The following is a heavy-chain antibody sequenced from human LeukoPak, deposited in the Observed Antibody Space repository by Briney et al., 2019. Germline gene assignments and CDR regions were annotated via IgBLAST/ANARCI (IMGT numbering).Heavy chain of an antibody. V-gene: IGHV1-3*03. CDR2: INAGNGNT. CDR3: AKDGYYDSSGYYYGGSYFDY. CDR1: GYTFTSYA. D-gene: IGHD3-22*01. Sequence: ASVKVSCKASGYTFTSYAMHWVRQAPGQRLEWMGWINAGNGNTKYSQEFQGRVTITRDTSASTAYMELSSLRSEDTAVYYCAKDGYYDSSGYYYGGSYFDYWGQGTLVTVSS. J-gene: IGHJ4*02.